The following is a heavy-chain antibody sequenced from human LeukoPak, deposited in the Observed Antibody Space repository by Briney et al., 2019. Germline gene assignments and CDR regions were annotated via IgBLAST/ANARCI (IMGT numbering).Heavy chain of an antibody. CDR3: ARCGSYFDY. Sequence: GGSLRLSCEVSGFIFSYYGMNWVRQAPGKGLEWVSVIYSGGSTYYADSVKGRFTISRDNSKNTLYLQMNSLRAEDTAVYYCARCGSYFDYWGQGTLVTVSS. J-gene: IGHJ4*02. CDR2: IYSGGST. V-gene: IGHV3-66*02. CDR1: GFIFSYYG. D-gene: IGHD1-26*01.